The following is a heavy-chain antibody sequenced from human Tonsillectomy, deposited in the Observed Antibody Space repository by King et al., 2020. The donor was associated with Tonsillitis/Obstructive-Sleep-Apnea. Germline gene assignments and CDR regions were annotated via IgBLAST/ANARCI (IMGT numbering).Heavy chain of an antibody. Sequence: VQLQESGPGLVKPSETLSLTCTVSGGSISGYYWSWIRPPPGKGLEWIGYIYYSGSTNYNPSLKSRVTISVDTSKNQFSLKLSSVTAADTAVYYWAREEGYCSGGSCYPDAFDIWGQGTMVTVSS. CDR3: AREEGYCSGGSCYPDAFDI. CDR2: IYYSGST. CDR1: GGSISGYY. V-gene: IGHV4-59*01. D-gene: IGHD2-15*01. J-gene: IGHJ3*02.